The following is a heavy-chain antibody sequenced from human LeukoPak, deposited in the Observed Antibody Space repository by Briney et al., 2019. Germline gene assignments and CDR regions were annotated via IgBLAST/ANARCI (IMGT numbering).Heavy chain of an antibody. D-gene: IGHD3/OR15-3a*01. CDR3: ARGLDYDVPGNWFDP. J-gene: IGHJ5*02. Sequence: SETLSLTCTVSGGSISSGSYYWSWIRQPAGKRLEWIGRIYTSGSTNYNPSLKSRVTISVDTSKNQFSLKLSSVTAADTAVYYCARGLDYDVPGNWFDPWGQGTLVTVSS. V-gene: IGHV4-61*02. CDR1: GGSISSGSYY. CDR2: IYTSGST.